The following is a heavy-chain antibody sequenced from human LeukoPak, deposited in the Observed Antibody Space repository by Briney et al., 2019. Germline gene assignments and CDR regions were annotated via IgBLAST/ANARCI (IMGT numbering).Heavy chain of an antibody. Sequence: PSETLSLTSTVSGGSISSYYWSWIRQPAGKGLEWIGRIHSSGSTNHNPSLKGRVTMSVDTSKNQFSLKLSSVAAADTAVYYCARWVYYYDTKFWFDPWGQGTLVTVSS. J-gene: IGHJ5*02. D-gene: IGHD3-22*01. CDR3: ARWVYYYDTKFWFDP. CDR2: IHSSGST. V-gene: IGHV4-4*07. CDR1: GGSISSYY.